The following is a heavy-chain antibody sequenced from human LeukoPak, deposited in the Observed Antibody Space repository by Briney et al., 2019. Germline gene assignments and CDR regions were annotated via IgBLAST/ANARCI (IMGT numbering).Heavy chain of an antibody. D-gene: IGHD2-2*02. CDR2: IKQDGSEK. J-gene: IGHJ4*02. CDR1: GFTFSSYW. CDR3: ARRVYCSSTSCYTLIDY. V-gene: IGHV3-7*01. Sequence: GGSLRLSXAASGFTFSSYWMSWVRQAPGKGLEWVANIKQDGSEKYYVDSVKGRFTISRDNAKNSLYLQMNSLRVEDTAVYYCARRVYCSSTSCYTLIDYWGQGTLVTVSS.